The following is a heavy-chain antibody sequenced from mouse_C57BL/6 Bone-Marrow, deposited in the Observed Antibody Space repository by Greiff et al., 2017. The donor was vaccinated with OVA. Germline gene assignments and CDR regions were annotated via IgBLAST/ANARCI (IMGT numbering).Heavy chain of an antibody. CDR3: ARGGNYGSRGYYAMDY. V-gene: IGHV5-17*01. CDR1: GFTFSDYG. D-gene: IGHD1-1*01. CDR2: ISSGSSTI. Sequence: EVQLVESGGGLVKPGGSLKLSCAASGFTFSDYGMHWVRQAPEKGLEWVAYISSGSSTIYYADTVKGRFTISRDNAKNTLFLQMTSLRSEDTAMYYCARGGNYGSRGYYAMDYWGQGTSVTVSS. J-gene: IGHJ4*01.